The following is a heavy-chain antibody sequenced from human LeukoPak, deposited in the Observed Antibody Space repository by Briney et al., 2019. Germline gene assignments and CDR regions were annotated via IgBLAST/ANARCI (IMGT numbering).Heavy chain of an antibody. CDR2: IKQDGSEK. D-gene: IGHD3-22*01. CDR1: GFTFSSYW. CDR3: ARAPPIGAFDI. J-gene: IGHJ3*02. Sequence: GGSLRLSCAASGFTFSSYWMSWVRQAPGKGLEWVANIKQDGSEKYYVDSVKGRFTVSRDNAKNSLYLQMNSLRAEDTAVYYCARAPPIGAFDIWGQGTMVTVSS. V-gene: IGHV3-7*01.